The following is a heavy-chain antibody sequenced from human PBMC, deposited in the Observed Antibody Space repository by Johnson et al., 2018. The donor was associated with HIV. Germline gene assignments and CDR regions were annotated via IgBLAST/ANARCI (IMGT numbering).Heavy chain of an antibody. CDR1: GFTFSSYG. CDR3: AKDRILSGYGPGAFDI. Sequence: QVQLVESGGGVVQPGGSLRLSCAASGFTFSSYGMHWVRQAPGKGLEWVAFIRYDGSNKYYADYVQGRFTISRDNSKNTLYLQMNSLRAEDTAVYYCAKDRILSGYGPGAFDIWGQGTMVTVSS. CDR2: IRYDGSNK. J-gene: IGHJ3*02. D-gene: IGHD5-12*01. V-gene: IGHV3-30*02.